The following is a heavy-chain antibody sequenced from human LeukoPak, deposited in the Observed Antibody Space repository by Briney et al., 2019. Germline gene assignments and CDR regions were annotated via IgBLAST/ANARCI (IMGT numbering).Heavy chain of an antibody. CDR2: IKQDGSEK. D-gene: IGHD3-9*01. J-gene: IGHJ4*02. V-gene: IGHV3-7*01. Sequence: PGGSLRLSCAASGFTFSGYWMSWVRQAPGKGLEWVANIKQDGSEKYYVDSVKGRFTISRDNAKNSLYLQMNSLRADDTAVYYCAREIHVRWYDILTGFDYWGQGTLVTVSS. CDR1: GFTFSGYW. CDR3: AREIHVRWYDILTGFDY.